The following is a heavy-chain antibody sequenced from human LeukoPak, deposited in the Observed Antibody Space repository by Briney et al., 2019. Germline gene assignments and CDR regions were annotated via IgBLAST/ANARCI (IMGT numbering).Heavy chain of an antibody. CDR3: ARRDYGGKHFDY. J-gene: IGHJ4*02. Sequence: GESLKISCNGPGYIFTSYWIAWVRQMPGKGLEWGGIIYPGDYDTRYSPSFKGQVTIAADKSSSTAYLQWRSLKAWDTAMYYCARRDYGGKHFDYWGQGTLLTVSS. CDR2: IYPGDYDT. D-gene: IGHD4-23*01. V-gene: IGHV5-51*01. CDR1: GYIFTSYW.